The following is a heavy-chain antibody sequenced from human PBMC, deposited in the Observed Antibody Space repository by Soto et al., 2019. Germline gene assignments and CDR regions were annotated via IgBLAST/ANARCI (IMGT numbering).Heavy chain of an antibody. CDR1: GGSISSGNYC. CDR3: ARTLYTYCISSSCPYYFDY. D-gene: IGHD2-2*01. Sequence: PSETLSLTCTVSGGSISSGNYCWSWIRQPPGEGLEWIGYIYYSGSTNYNPSLKSRVTISVDTSKNQFSLKLSSVTAADTAVYYCARTLYTYCISSSCPYYFDYWGQGTLVTVSS. J-gene: IGHJ4*02. V-gene: IGHV4-61*01. CDR2: IYYSGST.